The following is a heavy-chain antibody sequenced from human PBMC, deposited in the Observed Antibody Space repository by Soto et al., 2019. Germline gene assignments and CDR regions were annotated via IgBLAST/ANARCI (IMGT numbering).Heavy chain of an antibody. CDR2: ISHSGIT. J-gene: IGHJ5*02. CDR3: ARVLRDWFDP. V-gene: IGHV4-4*02. CDR1: GGSITSANW. Sequence: SETLSLTCAVSGGSITSANWWTWVRQPPGGGLEWIGEISHSGITNYKASLKSRVTMSVDKTKNDVSLKLTSVTAADTAVYYCARVLRDWFDPRGQGTPVTVSS.